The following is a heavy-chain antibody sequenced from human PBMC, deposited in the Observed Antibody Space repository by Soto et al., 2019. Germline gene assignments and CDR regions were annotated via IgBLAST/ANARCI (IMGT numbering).Heavy chain of an antibody. CDR2: IIPIFGTA. J-gene: IGHJ5*02. D-gene: IGHD6-6*01. V-gene: IGHV1-69*01. Sequence: QVQLVQSGAEVKKPGSSVKVSCKASGGTFSSYAISWVRQAPGQGLEGMGGIIPIFGTANYAQKFQGRVTITADESTSTAYMELSSLRSEDTAVYYCARGAYSSSIRVFDPWGQGTLVTVSS. CDR1: GGTFSSYA. CDR3: ARGAYSSSIRVFDP.